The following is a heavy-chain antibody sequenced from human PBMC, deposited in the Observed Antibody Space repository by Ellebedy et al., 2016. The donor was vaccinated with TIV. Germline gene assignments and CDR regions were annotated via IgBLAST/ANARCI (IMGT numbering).Heavy chain of an antibody. D-gene: IGHD2-15*01. CDR3: ARETSDSPYYYYGMDV. CDR1: GGSITSSGYY. Sequence: SETLSLXCTVSGGSITSSGYYWGWIRQPPGKGLEWIESIHYSGSTNYNPSLKSRVTMSVDTSKNQFSLKLSSVTAADTAVYYCARETSDSPYYYYGMDVWGQGTTVTVSS. CDR2: IHYSGST. V-gene: IGHV4-39*07. J-gene: IGHJ6*02.